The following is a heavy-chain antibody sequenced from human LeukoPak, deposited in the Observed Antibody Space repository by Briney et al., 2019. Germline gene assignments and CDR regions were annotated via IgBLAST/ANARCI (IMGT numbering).Heavy chain of an antibody. CDR1: GFTFTNYW. J-gene: IGHJ6*03. D-gene: IGHD2-21*01. CDR3: AKKEGDTYFSWYMDV. CDR2: IIGSGRTT. Sequence: GGSLRLSCAASGFTFTNYWMTWVRQAPGKGLEWVSGIIGSGRTTFYADSVKGRFTISRDNSKNTLYLQMNSLRAEDTAIYYCAKKEGDTYFSWYMDVWGKGTTVTVSS. V-gene: IGHV3-23*01.